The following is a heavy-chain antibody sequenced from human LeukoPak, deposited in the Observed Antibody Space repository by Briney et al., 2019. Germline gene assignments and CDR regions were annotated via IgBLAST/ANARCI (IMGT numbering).Heavy chain of an antibody. J-gene: IGHJ5*02. CDR1: GGSISSYY. V-gene: IGHV4-59*01. CDR3: ARDLLGWFDP. CDR2: IYYSGST. Sequence: SETLSLTCTVSGGSISSYYRSWIRQPPGKGLEWIGYIYYSGSTNYNPSLKSRVTISVDTSKNQFSLKLSSVTAADTAVYYCARDLLGWFDPWGQGTLVTVSS.